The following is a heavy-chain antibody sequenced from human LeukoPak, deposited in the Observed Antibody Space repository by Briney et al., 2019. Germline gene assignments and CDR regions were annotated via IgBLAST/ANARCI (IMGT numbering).Heavy chain of an antibody. CDR3: ARDYSSPGNFDY. J-gene: IGHJ4*02. CDR1: GFTFRAHS. CDR2: ISSSSSYI. D-gene: IGHD6-13*01. V-gene: IGHV3-21*01. Sequence: GGSLRLSCAASGFTFRAHSMPWVRQAPGKGLEWVSSISSSSSYIYYADSVKGRFTISRDNAKNSLYLQMNSLRAEDTAVYYCARDYSSPGNFDYWGQGTLVTVSS.